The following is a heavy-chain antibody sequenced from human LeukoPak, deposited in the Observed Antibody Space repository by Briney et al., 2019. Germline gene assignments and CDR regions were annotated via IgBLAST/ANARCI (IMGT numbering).Heavy chain of an antibody. CDR3: ASRITMIVVPPDY. J-gene: IGHJ4*02. D-gene: IGHD3-22*01. CDR1: GFTFNRHA. CDR2: ISYDGSNK. Sequence: PGRSLRLSCAASGFTFNRHALHWVRQAPGKGLEWVAVISYDGSNKYYADSVKGRFTISRDNSKNTLYLQMNSLRPEDTAVYYCASRITMIVVPPDYWGQGTLVTVSS. V-gene: IGHV3-30*04.